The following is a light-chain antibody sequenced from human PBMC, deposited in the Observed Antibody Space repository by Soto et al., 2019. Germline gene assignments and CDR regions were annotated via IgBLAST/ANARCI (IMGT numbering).Light chain of an antibody. V-gene: IGKV3-11*01. CDR1: QSVGSY. J-gene: IGKJ4*01. CDR2: DAS. CDR3: QQRSSRPPLT. Sequence: EIVLTQSPATLSLSPGETATLSCRASQSVGSYLAWYQQKPGQAPRLLIYDASSRAPGIPPRFRGSGSGTDFTLNISSLEPEDFAVYYCQQRSSRPPLTLAGGTKVDIK.